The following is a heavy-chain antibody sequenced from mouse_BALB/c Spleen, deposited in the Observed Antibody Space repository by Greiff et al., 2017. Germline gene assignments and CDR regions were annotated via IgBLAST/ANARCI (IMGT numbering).Heavy chain of an antibody. J-gene: IGHJ2*01. CDR3: ARTTTGFDY. D-gene: IGHD1-1*01. V-gene: IGHV1-82*01. CDR1: GYAFSSSW. CDR2: IYPGDGDT. Sequence: QVQLKESGPELVKPGASVKISCKASGYAFSSSWMNWVKQRPGQGLEWIGRIYPGDGDTNYNGKFKGKATLTADKSSSTAYMQLSSLTSVDSAVYFCARTTTGFDYWGQGTTLTVSS.